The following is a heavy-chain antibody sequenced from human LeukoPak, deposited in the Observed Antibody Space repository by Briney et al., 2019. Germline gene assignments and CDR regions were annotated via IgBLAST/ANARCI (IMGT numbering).Heavy chain of an antibody. CDR1: GGSISSGGYY. D-gene: IGHD4-17*01. Sequence: SQTLSLTCTVSGGSISSGGYYWSWIRQHPGKGLEWIGYIYYSGSTYYNPSLKSRVTISVHTSKNQFSLKLSSVTAADTAVYYCARTVTRVPDYRGQGTLVTVSS. V-gene: IGHV4-31*03. J-gene: IGHJ4*02. CDR2: IYYSGST. CDR3: ARTVTRVPDY.